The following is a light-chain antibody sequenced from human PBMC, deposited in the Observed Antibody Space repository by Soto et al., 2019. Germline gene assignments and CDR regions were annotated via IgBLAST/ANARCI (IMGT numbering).Light chain of an antibody. Sequence: DIQMTQSPSSLSASVGDRVTITCRASQSISSYLNWYQQKPGKAPKLLIYAASSLQSGVPSRFSGSGSGTDFTLTITNLQPEDFATYYCQQANTFPFTFGHGTRLEIK. CDR3: QQANTFPFT. V-gene: IGKV1-39*01. CDR1: QSISSY. J-gene: IGKJ5*01. CDR2: AAS.